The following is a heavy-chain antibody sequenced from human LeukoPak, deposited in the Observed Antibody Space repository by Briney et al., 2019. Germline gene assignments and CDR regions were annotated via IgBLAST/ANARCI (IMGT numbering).Heavy chain of an antibody. V-gene: IGHV3-7*01. D-gene: IGHD3-10*01. CDR1: GFILRRDL. J-gene: IGHJ4*02. CDR3: AKDLSEGRYGSGGDYFDY. Sequence: GGSLSLSRSGSGFILRRDLMNWVRQAPGKGLEGVGKLKQDGSEKHYVDSVEGRFTISRDNSKNTLYLQMNSLRAEDTAVYYCAKDLSEGRYGSGGDYFDYWGQGTLVTVSS. CDR2: LKQDGSEK.